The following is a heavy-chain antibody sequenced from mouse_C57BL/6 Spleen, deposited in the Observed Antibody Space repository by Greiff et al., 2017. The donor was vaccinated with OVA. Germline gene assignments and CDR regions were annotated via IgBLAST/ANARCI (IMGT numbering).Heavy chain of an antibody. Sequence: VHLVESGPGLVAPSQSLSITCTVSGFSLTSYAISWVRQPPGKGLEWLGVIWTGGGTNYNSALKSRLSISKDNSKSQVFLKMNSLQTDDTARYYCARNVYGYDGDYFDYWGQGTTLTVSS. V-gene: IGHV2-9-1*01. CDR1: GFSLTSYA. CDR2: IWTGGGT. CDR3: ARNVYGYDGDYFDY. D-gene: IGHD2-2*01. J-gene: IGHJ2*01.